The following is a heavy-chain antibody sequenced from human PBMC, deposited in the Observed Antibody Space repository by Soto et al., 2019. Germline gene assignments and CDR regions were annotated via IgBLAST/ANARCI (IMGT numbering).Heavy chain of an antibody. V-gene: IGHV1-3*01. J-gene: IGHJ1*01. CDR1: GYTFTNYA. CDR3: AFGTDYFHY. CDR2: IHAGDGNT. D-gene: IGHD3-16*01. Sequence: GASVKVSCKASGYTFTNYAVHWVRQAPGQRPEWMGWIHAGDGNTKFSQNFQGRVTFTRDTSANTAYMELSSLRSEDTAVYYCAFGTDYFHYWGQGTLVTVSS.